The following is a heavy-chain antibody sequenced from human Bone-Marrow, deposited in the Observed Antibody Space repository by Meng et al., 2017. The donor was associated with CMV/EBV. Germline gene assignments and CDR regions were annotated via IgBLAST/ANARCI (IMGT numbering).Heavy chain of an antibody. CDR1: GFTLSSYA. Sequence: GESLKISCAASGFTLSSYAMSWVRQAPGKGLEWVSAISGSGGSTYYADSVKGRFTISRDNSKNTLYLQMNSLRAEDTAVYYCAKDLDIVVVPAAIPLGAFAIWGQGPRVTCSS. D-gene: IGHD2-2*01. J-gene: IGHJ3*02. CDR3: AKDLDIVVVPAAIPLGAFAI. CDR2: ISGSGGST. V-gene: IGHV3-23*01.